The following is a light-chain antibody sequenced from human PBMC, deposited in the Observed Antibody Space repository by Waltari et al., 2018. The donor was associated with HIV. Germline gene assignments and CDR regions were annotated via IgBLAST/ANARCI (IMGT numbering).Light chain of an antibody. CDR3: LQGYSSILT. Sequence: DMQVTQSPSSLSASVGDRVTIICRTSENINTFLNWFQQKPGKIPRLLIYGASRLESGVPSRFSGTGSGTDFSLTISGLQPEDFATYYCLQGYSSILTFGPGTKVEVK. CDR1: ENINTF. J-gene: IGKJ3*01. CDR2: GAS. V-gene: IGKV1-39*01.